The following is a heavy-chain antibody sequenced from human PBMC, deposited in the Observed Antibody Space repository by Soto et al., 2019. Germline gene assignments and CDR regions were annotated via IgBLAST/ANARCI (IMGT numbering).Heavy chain of an antibody. CDR1: GGSFSGYY. CDR2: INHSGST. D-gene: IGHD6-6*01. V-gene: IGHV4-34*01. J-gene: IGHJ6*02. Sequence: TLSLTCAVYGGSFSGYYWSWIRQPPGKGLEWIGEINHSGSTNYNPSLKSRVTISVDTSKNQFSLKLSSVTAADTAVYYCARGWSSSPRYYYYYGMDVWGQGTTVTVSS. CDR3: ARGWSSSPRYYYYYGMDV.